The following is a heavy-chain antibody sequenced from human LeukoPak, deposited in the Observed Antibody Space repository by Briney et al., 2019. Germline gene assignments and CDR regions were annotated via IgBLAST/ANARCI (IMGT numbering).Heavy chain of an antibody. CDR3: AREMPNCGGDCYDL. V-gene: IGHV3-48*03. Sequence: PGGSLRLSCTAPGFTLSHYEVNWVRQAPGKGLEWLSYTPTSDTTLFYADSIKGRFTVSRDNANNLVYLQMNTLRPDDTALYYCAREMPNCGGDCYDLWGQGTLVTVSS. CDR1: GFTLSHYE. J-gene: IGHJ4*02. CDR2: TPTSDTTL. D-gene: IGHD2-21*01.